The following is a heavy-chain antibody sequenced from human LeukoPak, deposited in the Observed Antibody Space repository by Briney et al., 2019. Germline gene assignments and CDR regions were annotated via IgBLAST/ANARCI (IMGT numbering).Heavy chain of an antibody. V-gene: IGHV3-23*01. J-gene: IGHJ6*03. D-gene: IGHD3-10*01. CDR1: GFTFSIYA. Sequence: GGSLRLSCAASGFTFSIYAMSWVRQAPGKGLEWVSAISGSGGSTYYADSVKGRFTISRDNSKNTLYLQMNSLRAEDTAVYFCAKGTMLRGLIILNFYYYMDVWGKGTTVTVSS. CDR2: ISGSGGST. CDR3: AKGTMLRGLIILNFYYYMDV.